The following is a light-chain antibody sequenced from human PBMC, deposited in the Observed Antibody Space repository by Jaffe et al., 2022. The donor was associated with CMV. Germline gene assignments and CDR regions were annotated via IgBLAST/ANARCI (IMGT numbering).Light chain of an antibody. CDR1: SSDVGSYDR. CDR2: EVN. J-gene: IGLJ3*02. CDR3: SSFAGSGTYVM. V-gene: IGLV2-23*02. Sequence: QSALTQPASVSGSPGQSITISCTGTSSDVGSYDRVSWYLQHPGKAPKLMIYEVNKRPSGVSDRFSASKSGNTASLTISGLQAEDEADYYCSSFAGSGTYVMFGGGTKLTVL.